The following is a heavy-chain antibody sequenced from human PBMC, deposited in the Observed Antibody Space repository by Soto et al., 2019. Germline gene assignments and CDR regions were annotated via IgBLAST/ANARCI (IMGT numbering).Heavy chain of an antibody. D-gene: IGHD3-10*01. V-gene: IGHV3-64*01. J-gene: IGHJ6*03. Sequence: GESLKISCAASGFTFSSYAMHWVRQAPGKGLEYVSAISSNGGSTYYANSVKGRFTISRDNSKNTLYLQMGSLRAEDMAVYYCARDKVRHYYGSGSYFPAYYYYYMDVWGKGTTVTVSS. CDR2: ISSNGGST. CDR1: GFTFSSYA. CDR3: ARDKVRHYYGSGSYFPAYYYYYMDV.